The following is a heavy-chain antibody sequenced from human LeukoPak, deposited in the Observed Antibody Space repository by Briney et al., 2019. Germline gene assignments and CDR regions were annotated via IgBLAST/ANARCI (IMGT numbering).Heavy chain of an antibody. D-gene: IGHD1-26*01. CDR3: ARDGGGSYSHDAFDI. J-gene: IGHJ3*02. CDR1: GVTVSSNY. V-gene: IGHV3-53*01. CDR2: IYSGGST. Sequence: GGSLRLSCAASGVTVSSNYMSWVRQAPGKGLEWVSVIYSGGSTYYVDSVKGRFTISRDNSKNTLYLQMNSLRAEDTAVYYCARDGGGSYSHDAFDIWGQGTMVTVSS.